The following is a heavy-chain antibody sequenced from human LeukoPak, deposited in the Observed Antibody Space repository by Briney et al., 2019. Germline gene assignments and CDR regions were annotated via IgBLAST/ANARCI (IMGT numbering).Heavy chain of an antibody. V-gene: IGHV4-39*07. CDR2: VYYNGGT. Sequence: SETLSLTCTVSGDSISSSRYYWGWIRQPPGKGLQWIGNVYYNGGTYYSPSLKSRVTISVDTSKNQFSLKLSSVTAADTAVYYCARDHFGGRDGYNSDYWGQGTLVTVSS. CDR1: GDSISSSRYY. CDR3: ARDHFGGRDGYNSDY. J-gene: IGHJ4*02. D-gene: IGHD5-24*01.